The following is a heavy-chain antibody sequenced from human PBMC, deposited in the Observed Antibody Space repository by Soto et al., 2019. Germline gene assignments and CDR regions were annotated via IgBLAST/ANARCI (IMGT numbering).Heavy chain of an antibody. J-gene: IGHJ5*02. V-gene: IGHV4-59*08. CDR3: ARQGGWFDP. CDR1: GGSIRSYY. CDR2: IYYSGST. Sequence: QVQLQESGPGLVKPSETLSLTCTVSGGSIRSYYWSWIRQPPGKGLEWIGSIYYSGSTNYKPSLKSRVTLSVDTSKNQFSRKLSSVTAADTAVYYCARQGGWFDPWGQGTLVTVSS. D-gene: IGHD1-26*01.